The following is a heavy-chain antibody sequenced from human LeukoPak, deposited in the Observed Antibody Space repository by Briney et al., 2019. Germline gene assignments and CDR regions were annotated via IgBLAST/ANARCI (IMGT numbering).Heavy chain of an antibody. J-gene: IGHJ4*02. D-gene: IGHD6-6*01. V-gene: IGHV1-18*01. CDR2: INTDDGNT. CDR3: AKDARTIGAHPSPPDY. CDR1: DNILTFNG. Sequence: ASVKVTCKTSDNILTFNGITWVRQAPGHGLEWMGWINTDDGNTEYAQKFQGRVTITTATITNTDYMELRSLRSDDTALYYCAKDARTIGAHPSPPDYWGQGTLVTVSS.